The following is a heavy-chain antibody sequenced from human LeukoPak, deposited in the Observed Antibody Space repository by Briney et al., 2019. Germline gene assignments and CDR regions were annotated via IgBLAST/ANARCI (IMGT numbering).Heavy chain of an antibody. CDR3: ARDQSYGDYEPFDY. D-gene: IGHD4-17*01. CDR2: ISSRGSTI. V-gene: IGHV3-11*01. CDR1: GFKSSDYN. J-gene: IGHJ4*02. Sequence: PGGSLRLSCAASGFKSSDYNMRWVRQAPGKGLEWISYISSRGSTIDYADSVKGRFTISRDDAKNSLYLQMNSLRAEDTAVDYCARDQSYGDYEPFDYWGQGTLVTVSS.